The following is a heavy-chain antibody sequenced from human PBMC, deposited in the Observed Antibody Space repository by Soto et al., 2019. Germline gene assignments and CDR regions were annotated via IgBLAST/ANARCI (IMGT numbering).Heavy chain of an antibody. CDR1: GGSISSGGYS. Sequence: QLQLQESGSGLVKTSQTLSLTCAASGGSISSGGYSWSWILQPPGKGLEWLGYIYHSGSTYYNPSLERRVTISVDRSKNQFSVKLGYLTAADTSVYYCALGAVNCFDTWGQGTLVTVSS. V-gene: IGHV4-30-2*01. CDR2: IYHSGST. J-gene: IGHJ5*02. D-gene: IGHD3-16*01. CDR3: ALGAVNCFDT.